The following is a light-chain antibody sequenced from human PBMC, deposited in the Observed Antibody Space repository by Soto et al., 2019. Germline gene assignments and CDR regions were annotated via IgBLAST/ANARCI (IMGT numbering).Light chain of an antibody. CDR2: DAS. V-gene: IGKV1-13*02. CDR3: QQCNAHHPLT. CDR1: QGISND. J-gene: IGKJ4*01. Sequence: AIQLTQSPSSLSASVGDSVAITCRASQGISNDLAWYQQKPGKAPKLLIYDASTLESGVPSRFSGSGSGTDLTLTISSLQPEDFATHYCQQCNAHHPLTFGGGTKVDI.